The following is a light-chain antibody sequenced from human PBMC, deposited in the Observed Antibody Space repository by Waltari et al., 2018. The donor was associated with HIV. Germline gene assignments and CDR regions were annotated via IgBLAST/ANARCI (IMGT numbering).Light chain of an antibody. CDR3: SSYTSSSTWV. Sequence: QSALTQPASVSGSPGQSITISCTGTSSDVGGYNYGSWYQQHPGKAPNLMIYDVSKRPSGFSNRFSGSKSGNTASLTISGLQAEDEADYYCSSYTSSSTWVFGGGTKLTVL. V-gene: IGLV2-14*01. J-gene: IGLJ3*02. CDR1: SSDVGGYNY. CDR2: DVS.